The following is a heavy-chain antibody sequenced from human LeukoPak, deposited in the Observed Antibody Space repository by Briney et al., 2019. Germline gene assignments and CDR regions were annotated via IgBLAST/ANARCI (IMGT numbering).Heavy chain of an antibody. Sequence: SVKVSCKASGGTFSSYAISWVRQAPGQGLEWMGGIIPIFGTANYAQKFQGRVTITADESTSTAYVELSSLRSVDTAVYYCARVSSGYDLRLDYWGQGTLVTVSS. CDR1: GGTFSSYA. J-gene: IGHJ4*02. D-gene: IGHD5-12*01. CDR2: IIPIFGTA. CDR3: ARVSSGYDLRLDY. V-gene: IGHV1-69*13.